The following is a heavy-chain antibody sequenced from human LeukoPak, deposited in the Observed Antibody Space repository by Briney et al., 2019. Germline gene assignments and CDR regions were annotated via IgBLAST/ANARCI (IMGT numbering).Heavy chain of an antibody. J-gene: IGHJ6*02. CDR2: ISWDGGSI. CDR3: ARDQDSSGPGYYYYYGMDV. D-gene: IGHD3-22*01. CDR1: GFSFDDYA. V-gene: IGHV3-43D*03. Sequence: GGSLRLSCAASGFSFDDYAMHWVRQTPGKGLEWVSLISWDGGSIYYADSVKGRFTISRDNSKNTLYLQMNSLRAEDTAVYYCARDQDSSGPGYYYYYGMDVWGQGTTVTVSS.